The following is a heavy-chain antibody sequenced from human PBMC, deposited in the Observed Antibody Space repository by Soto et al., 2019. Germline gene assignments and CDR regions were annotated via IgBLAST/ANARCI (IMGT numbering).Heavy chain of an antibody. D-gene: IGHD4-4*01. V-gene: IGHV4-31*03. CDR1: GDSISSGPYY. CDR2: IYYRGNT. CDR3: ARSTVTATDFYYYYMDV. Sequence: QVQLQQSGPGLVKPSQTLSLTSTVSGDSISSGPYYWSWIRQHPGKGLEWLGYIYYRGNTYYNTSLKSRITISVDTSKNQFSLNLSSVTVADTAVYYCARSTVTATDFYYYYMDVWGKGTRVTVSS. J-gene: IGHJ6*03.